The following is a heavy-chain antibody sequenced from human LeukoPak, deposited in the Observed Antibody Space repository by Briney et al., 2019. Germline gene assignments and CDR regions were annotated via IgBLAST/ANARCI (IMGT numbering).Heavy chain of an antibody. CDR2: IKQDGSEK. V-gene: IGHV3-7*01. Sequence: AGGSLRLSCAASGFTFSSYWMSWVRQAPGKGLEWVANIKQDGSEKYYVDSVKGRFTISRDNAKNSLYLQMNSLRAEDTAVYYCASRHSSSWFSGFGYWGQGTLVTVSS. CDR3: ASRHSSSWFSGFGY. D-gene: IGHD6-13*01. CDR1: GFTFSSYW. J-gene: IGHJ4*02.